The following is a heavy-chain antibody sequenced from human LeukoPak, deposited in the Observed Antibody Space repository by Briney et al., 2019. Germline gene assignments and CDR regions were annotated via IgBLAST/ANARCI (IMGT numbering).Heavy chain of an antibody. V-gene: IGHV4-59*02. CDR1: GGSVSDYY. CDR3: ARDRPYYYYMDV. J-gene: IGHJ6*03. CDR2: IYYTGST. Sequence: PSETLSLTCTISGGSVSDYYWSWIRQSPGKGLEWIGYIYYTGSTTYNPSLKSRVTMSADTSKNQFSLNLNSVTAADTAVYYCARDRPYYYYMDVWGKGTTVTVSS.